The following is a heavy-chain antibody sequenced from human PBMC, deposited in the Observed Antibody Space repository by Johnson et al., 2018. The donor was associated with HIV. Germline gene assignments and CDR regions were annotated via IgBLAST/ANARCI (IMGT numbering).Heavy chain of an antibody. CDR1: GFTFSSYD. Sequence: QVQLVESGGGVVQPGRSLRLSCVAAGFTFSSYDMHWVRQAPGQGLEWVAVISSDGSNKFYADSVKGRFTISRDNSKNTLYLQMNSLRAEDTAVYYGAKGPYGSAFDIWGQGTMVTVSS. J-gene: IGHJ3*02. CDR3: AKGPYGSAFDI. CDR2: ISSDGSNK. V-gene: IGHV3-30*18. D-gene: IGHD4-17*01.